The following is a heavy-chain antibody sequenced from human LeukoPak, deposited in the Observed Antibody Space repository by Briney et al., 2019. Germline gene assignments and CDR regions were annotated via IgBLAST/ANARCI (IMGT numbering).Heavy chain of an antibody. V-gene: IGHV4-59*01. CDR3: ARVPQERYYYYYMDV. CDR1: GGSISSYY. J-gene: IGHJ6*03. D-gene: IGHD1-1*01. Sequence: SETLSLTCTVSGGSISSYYWSWLRQPPGKGLEWIGYIYYSGSTNYKPSLKSRVTISVDTSKNQFSLKLSSVAAADTAVYYCARVPQERYYYYYMDVWGKGTTVTVSS. CDR2: IYYSGST.